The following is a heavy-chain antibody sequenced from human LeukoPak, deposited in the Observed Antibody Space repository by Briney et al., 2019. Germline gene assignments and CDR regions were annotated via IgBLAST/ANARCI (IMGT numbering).Heavy chain of an antibody. CDR1: EFSVGSNY. V-gene: IGHV3-23*01. CDR2: ITGNGATT. Sequence: GGSLRLSCAASEFSVGSNYMNWVRQAPGKGLEWVSGITGNGATTYYADSVKGRFTISRDNSRNTVYLQMNSLRAEDTAVYYCANDLGWIQLNLGRGQGTLVTVSS. J-gene: IGHJ4*02. D-gene: IGHD5-18*01. CDR3: ANDLGWIQLNLG.